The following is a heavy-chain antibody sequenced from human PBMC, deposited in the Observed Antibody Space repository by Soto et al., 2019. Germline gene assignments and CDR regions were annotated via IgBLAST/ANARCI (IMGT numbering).Heavy chain of an antibody. V-gene: IGHV3-13*01. Sequence: VGSLRLSCGASGFISRTFDIHWVRQTTEKGLEWVSGIGFAGDTNYSGSVTGRFTISRENAKNSLFLQMNSLRVGYTAVYYCVRGLPGGFDPWGQGTLVTVSS. CDR3: VRGLPGGFDP. D-gene: IGHD3-10*01. CDR1: GFISRTFD. CDR2: IGFAGDT. J-gene: IGHJ5*02.